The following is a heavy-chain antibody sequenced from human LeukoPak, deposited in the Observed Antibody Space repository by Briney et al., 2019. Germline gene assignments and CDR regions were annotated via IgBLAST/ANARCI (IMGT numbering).Heavy chain of an antibody. J-gene: IGHJ6*02. CDR1: GFALGRYS. Sequence: GGSLRLSCAASGFALGRYSMNWVRHTPGKGREWVSSISATSTYTSYADSVRGRFTVSRDSSISLQINSLRVEDSAVYYCSRTAYCSSSSCFAASGLDLWGQGTTVIVS. CDR3: SRTAYCSSSSCFAASGLDL. CDR2: ISATSTYT. D-gene: IGHD2-21*01. V-gene: IGHV3-21*01.